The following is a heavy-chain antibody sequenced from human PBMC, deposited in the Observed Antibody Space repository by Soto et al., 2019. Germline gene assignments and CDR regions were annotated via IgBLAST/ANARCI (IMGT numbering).Heavy chain of an antibody. CDR3: ARLAYSHYST. V-gene: IGHV4-39*01. D-gene: IGHD5-12*01. CDR2: IYYSGTT. CDR1: GGSIKVGGYY. Sequence: SETLSLTCTVSGGSIKVGGYYWGWIRQPPGKGLEWVATIYYSGTTYYNPSLKSRLTISLDTSRNQFSLDLTSVTAADTAVYYCARLAYSHYSTWGQGTLVTVSS. J-gene: IGHJ4*02.